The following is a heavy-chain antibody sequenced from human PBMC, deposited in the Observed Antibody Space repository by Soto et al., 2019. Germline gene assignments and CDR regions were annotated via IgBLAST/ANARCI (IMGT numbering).Heavy chain of an antibody. CDR2: ISAYNGNT. V-gene: IGHV1-18*01. Sequence: GASVKVSCKASGYTSTSYGISWVRQAPGQGLEWMGWISAYNGNTNYAQKLQGRVTMTTDTSTSTAYMELRSLRSDDTAVYYCAIFGFRVIWIGDLWADVLDIWGKGTMVTVSS. CDR3: AIFGFRVIWIGDLWADVLDI. D-gene: IGHD3-10*01. J-gene: IGHJ3*02. CDR1: GYTSTSYG.